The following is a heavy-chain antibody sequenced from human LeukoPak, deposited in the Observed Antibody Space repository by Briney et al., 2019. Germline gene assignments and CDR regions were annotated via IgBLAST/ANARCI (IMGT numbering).Heavy chain of an antibody. D-gene: IGHD3-22*01. Sequence: GGSLRLSCEASGFTFSDQYRDWVRQAPGKGLEWVGRTRNKANSYTTEYAASVKGKFTISRDDSKNSLYLQMNSLKTEDTAVYYCVRVDSSGYSLAYWGQGTLVTVSS. CDR3: VRVDSSGYSLAY. V-gene: IGHV3-72*01. CDR1: GFTFSDQY. CDR2: TRNKANSYTT. J-gene: IGHJ4*02.